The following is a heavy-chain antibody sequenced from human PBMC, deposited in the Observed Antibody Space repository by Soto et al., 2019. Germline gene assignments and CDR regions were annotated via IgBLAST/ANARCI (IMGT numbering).Heavy chain of an antibody. CDR3: ARNDYGDYDDALDI. CDR2: IVVGSGNT. Sequence: GASVKVSCKASGFTFTSSAVQWVRQARGQRLEWIGWIVVGSGNTNYAQKLQGRVTMTTDTSTSTAYMELRSLRSDDTAVYYCARNDYGDYDDALDIWGQGTMVTVSS. CDR1: GFTFTSSA. V-gene: IGHV1-58*01. D-gene: IGHD4-17*01. J-gene: IGHJ3*02.